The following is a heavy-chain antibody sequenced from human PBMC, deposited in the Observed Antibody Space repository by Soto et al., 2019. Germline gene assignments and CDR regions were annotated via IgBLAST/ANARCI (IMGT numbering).Heavy chain of an antibody. J-gene: IGHJ5*01. CDR2: IWYDGSNE. Sequence: QVQLVESGGGVVQPERSLRLSCAASGFTFSNYGMHWVRQAPGKGLEWVAVIWYDGSNEYYADSVKGRFTISRDNSKSTRSLQMNSLRAEDTAVYYWARDGWVVVAGLDSWGHGTLVTVSS. CDR3: ARDGWVVVAGLDS. D-gene: IGHD2-15*01. CDR1: GFTFSNYG. V-gene: IGHV3-33*01.